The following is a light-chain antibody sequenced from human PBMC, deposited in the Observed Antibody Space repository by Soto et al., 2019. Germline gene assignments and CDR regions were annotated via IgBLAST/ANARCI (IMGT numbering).Light chain of an antibody. CDR3: KHYSTSRGA. CDR1: QSVNRND. Sequence: DIVLTQSPGTLSLSPGERATLSCRASQSVNRNDLAWYQQKPGQAPRLLIYGAFSRATGIPDRFSGSGSGTDSTLTISRLEPEDFAVYYCKHYSTSRGAFGQGTKVDIK. CDR2: GAF. J-gene: IGKJ1*01. V-gene: IGKV3-20*01.